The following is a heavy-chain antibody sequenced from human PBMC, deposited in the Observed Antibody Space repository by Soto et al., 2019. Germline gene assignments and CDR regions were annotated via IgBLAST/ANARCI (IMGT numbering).Heavy chain of an antibody. J-gene: IGHJ4*02. CDR1: GYTFTSYY. CDR3: ARTAAARLNWKFDY. V-gene: IGHV1-46*01. Sequence: ASVKVSCKASGYTFTSYYIHWVRQTPGQGLEWMGIINPSVGSSSYAQRFQDRVTMTSDTSTSTVYMELSSLRSEDTAMYYCARTAAARLNWKFDYWGQGTSVTVYS. D-gene: IGHD6-6*01. CDR2: INPSVGSS.